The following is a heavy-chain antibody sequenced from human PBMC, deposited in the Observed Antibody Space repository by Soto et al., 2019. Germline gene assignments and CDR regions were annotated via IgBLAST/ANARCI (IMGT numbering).Heavy chain of an antibody. J-gene: IGHJ4*02. Sequence: GGSLRLSCAASGFTLCKYTMGWVRQAPGKGLEWVAESYSAGGTEYADSVKGRFTISRDNSKNTLFLQMNSLGVEDTGLYYCARDREPDGIWTFDSWGQGALVTVSS. V-gene: IGHV3-23*01. CDR1: GFTLCKYT. D-gene: IGHD3-9*01. CDR2: YSAGGT. CDR3: ARDREPDGIWTFDS.